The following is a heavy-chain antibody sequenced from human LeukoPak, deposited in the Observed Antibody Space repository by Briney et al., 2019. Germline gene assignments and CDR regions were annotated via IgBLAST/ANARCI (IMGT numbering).Heavy chain of an antibody. CDR1: GFTFSSYA. CDR2: ISYDGSNK. CDR3: AREKDIVVVPAPQNVLDP. Sequence: GRSLRLSCAAAGFTFSSYAMHWVRQAPGKGLEWVAVISYDGSNKYYADFVEGRFTISRDISKKALYLQMNSLRADERAVYYCAREKDIVVVPAPQNVLDPWGQGTVVSVSS. J-gene: IGHJ5*02. V-gene: IGHV3-30*04. D-gene: IGHD2-2*01.